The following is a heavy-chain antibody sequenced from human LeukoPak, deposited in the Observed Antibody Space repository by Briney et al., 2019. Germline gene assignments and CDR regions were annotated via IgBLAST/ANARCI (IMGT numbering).Heavy chain of an antibody. CDR3: ARDHYYGSGSYPI. J-gene: IGHJ4*02. CDR2: IYYSGST. CDR1: GGSISSYY. Sequence: SSETLSLTCTVSGGSISSYYWSWIRQPPGKGLEWIGYIYYSGSTNYNPSLKSRVTISVDTSKNQFSLKLSSVTAADTAVYYCARDHYYGSGSYPIWGQGTLVTVSS. V-gene: IGHV4-59*01. D-gene: IGHD3-10*01.